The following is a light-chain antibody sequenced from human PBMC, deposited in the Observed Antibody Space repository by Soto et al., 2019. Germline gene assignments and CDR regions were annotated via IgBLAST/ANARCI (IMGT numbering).Light chain of an antibody. CDR3: QQYNNWPPIT. V-gene: IGKV3-15*01. CDR1: QSLTNS. Sequence: TQSPATLSLSPGDRATLSCRASQSLTNSFIAWYQQKPGQAPRLLIYGASTRATGIPARFSGSGSGTEFTLTISSLQSEDFAVYYCQQYNNWPPITFGQGTRLEI. CDR2: GAS. J-gene: IGKJ5*01.